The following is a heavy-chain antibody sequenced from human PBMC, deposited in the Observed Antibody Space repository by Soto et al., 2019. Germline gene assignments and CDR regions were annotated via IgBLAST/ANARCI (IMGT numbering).Heavy chain of an antibody. J-gene: IGHJ4*02. Sequence: GASVKVSCKSSGYAFTVYYIHCVRQAPGQGLEWMGWINPNSGDTNYAQKFQGRVTMTRDTSFSTAYMELSSLRSDDTAVYYCATRYSYVHFWGQGTLVTVSS. CDR1: GYAFTVYY. D-gene: IGHD5-18*01. V-gene: IGHV1-2*02. CDR2: INPNSGDT. CDR3: ATRYSYVHF.